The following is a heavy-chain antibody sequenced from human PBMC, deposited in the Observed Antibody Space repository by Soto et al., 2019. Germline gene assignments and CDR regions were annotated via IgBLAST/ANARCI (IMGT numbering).Heavy chain of an antibody. J-gene: IGHJ4*02. CDR1: GGSISSGDYY. CDR3: ARGRRGRYYYDSSGYSFDY. D-gene: IGHD3-22*01. CDR2: IYYSGST. Sequence: SETLSLTCTVSGGSISSGDYYWSWIRQPPGKGPEWIGYIYYSGSTYYNPSLKSRVTISVDTSKNQFSLKLSSVTAADTAVYYCARGRRGRYYYDSSGYSFDYWGQGTLVTVSS. V-gene: IGHV4-30-4*01.